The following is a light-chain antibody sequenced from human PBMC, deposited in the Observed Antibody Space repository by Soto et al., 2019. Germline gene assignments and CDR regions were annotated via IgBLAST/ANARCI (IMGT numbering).Light chain of an antibody. J-gene: IGLJ3*02. V-gene: IGLV2-8*01. Sequence: QSALTQPPSASVSPGQSVTISCTGTSSDVGAYNYVSWYQQHAGKAPKLVIYEVTKRPSGVPDRFSGSKSANTASLTVSGLQAEDEADYYCSSFAYSNTWVFGGGTKLTVL. CDR1: SSDVGAYNY. CDR2: EVT. CDR3: SSFAYSNTWV.